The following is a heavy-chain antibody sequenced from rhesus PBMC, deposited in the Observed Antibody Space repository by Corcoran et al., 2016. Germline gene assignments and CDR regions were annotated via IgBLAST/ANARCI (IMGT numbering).Heavy chain of an antibody. V-gene: IGHV4-122*02. J-gene: IGHJ4*01. Sequence: QVQLQESGPGLVKPSETLSLTCAVSGYSISSGYYWSWFRQPPGKGLEWIGYITYSGSTSYNPSLKSRVTISRDTSKNQFSLKLSSVTAADTAVYYCASLFHGSSYGFDYWGQGVLVTVSS. D-gene: IGHD4-29*01. CDR3: ASLFHGSSYGFDY. CDR2: ITYSGST. CDR1: GYSISSGYY.